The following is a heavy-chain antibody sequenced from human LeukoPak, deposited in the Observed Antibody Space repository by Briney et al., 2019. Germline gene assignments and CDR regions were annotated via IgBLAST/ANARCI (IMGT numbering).Heavy chain of an antibody. CDR1: GGSISSGGYY. CDR3: ARGSGLLWFGELSYFDY. V-gene: IGHV4-34*01. D-gene: IGHD3-10*01. J-gene: IGHJ4*02. Sequence: PSETLSLTCTVSGGSISSGGYYWSWIRQPPGKGLEWIGEINHSGSTNYNPSLKSRVTISVDTSKNQFSLKLSSVTAADTAVYYCARGSGLLWFGELSYFDYWGQGTLVTVSS. CDR2: INHSGST.